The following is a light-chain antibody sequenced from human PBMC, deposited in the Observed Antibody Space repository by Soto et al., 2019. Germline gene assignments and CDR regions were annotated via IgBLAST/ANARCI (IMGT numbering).Light chain of an antibody. CDR1: QTLFDSSNNKDY. CDR2: WAS. V-gene: IGKV4-1*01. Sequence: DIVMTQTPDSLAVSLGERATINCKSSQTLFDSSNNKDYLTWYQQKPAQPPKLLMYWASTREFGVPVRFSGSGSGTDFTLTISSLQAEDVAVYFCQQYYSTPRTFGHGTKVEV. CDR3: QQYYSTPRT. J-gene: IGKJ1*01.